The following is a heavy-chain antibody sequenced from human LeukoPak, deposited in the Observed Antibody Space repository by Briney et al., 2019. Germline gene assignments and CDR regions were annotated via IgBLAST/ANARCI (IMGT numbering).Heavy chain of an antibody. J-gene: IGHJ4*02. V-gene: IGHV3-72*01. D-gene: IGHD4-23*01. Sequence: PGGSLRLSCAVSGYTFSDHYIDWVRQAPGEGLEWVGHTRNKANNYATEYAASVKGRFTISRDDSRNSVYLQMNSLKTEDTAVYYCTGWRSGTSDWGQGTLVTVSS. CDR2: TRNKANNYAT. CDR3: TGWRSGTSD. CDR1: GYTFSDHY.